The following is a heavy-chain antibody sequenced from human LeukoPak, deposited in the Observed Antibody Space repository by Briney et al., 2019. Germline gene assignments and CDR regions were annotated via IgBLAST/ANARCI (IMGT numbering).Heavy chain of an antibody. D-gene: IGHD3-10*01. V-gene: IGHV3-30*02. CDR1: GFTFSSYG. Sequence: GGSLRLSCAASGFTFSSYGMHWVRRAPGKGLEWVAFIRYDGSNKYYADSVKGRFTISRDNSKNTLYLQMKRARDEDTAVYNCAKDRYYYGSAKGYWGQGDLVTVSS. CDR3: AKDRYYYGSAKGY. J-gene: IGHJ4*02. CDR2: IRYDGSNK.